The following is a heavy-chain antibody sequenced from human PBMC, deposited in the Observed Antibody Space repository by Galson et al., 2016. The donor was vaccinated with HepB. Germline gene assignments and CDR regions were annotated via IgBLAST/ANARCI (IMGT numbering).Heavy chain of an antibody. CDR3: AKDWPSTMMTTPDY. J-gene: IGHJ4*02. Sequence: SLRLSCAASRFTFSGYAMSWVRQAPGKGLEWVSAINKNGDTTHYADSVKGRFTISRDNSKNTLYLQMNSLRAEDTAVYYRAKDWPSTMMTTPDYWGQGTLVTVSS. D-gene: IGHD4-17*01. CDR1: RFTFSGYA. CDR2: INKNGDTT. V-gene: IGHV3-23*01.